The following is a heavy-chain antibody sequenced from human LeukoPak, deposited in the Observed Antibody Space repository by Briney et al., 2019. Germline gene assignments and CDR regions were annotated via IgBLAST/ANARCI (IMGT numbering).Heavy chain of an antibody. V-gene: IGHV3-7*01. CDR2: IKQDGSEN. Sequence: GGSLRLSCAASGFPFRNFWMSWVRQAPGKGLEWVASIKQDGSENYYLDSVKGRFTISRDNAMNSLYLQMNNLRAEDTAVYYCARGRWELLYYFDYWGQGTLVTVSS. CDR1: GFPFRNFW. J-gene: IGHJ4*02. CDR3: ARGRWELLYYFDY. D-gene: IGHD1-26*01.